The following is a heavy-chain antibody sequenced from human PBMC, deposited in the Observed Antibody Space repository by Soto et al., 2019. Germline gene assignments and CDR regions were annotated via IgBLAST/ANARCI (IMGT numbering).Heavy chain of an antibody. Sequence: TLSRSSPFAVVSLSTNGVVVAWALQPPGKAVEWLALIYVDDDRSYRPSLQDRLTITKDTPKNQVVLRMPNMDPVDTATYYCARIDCSGGSRFFVSFDYWGPGILVTVSS. D-gene: IGHD2-15*01. CDR3: ARIDCSGGSRFFVSFDY. V-gene: IGHV2-5*02. CDR1: VVSLSTNGVV. J-gene: IGHJ4*02. CDR2: IYVDDDR.